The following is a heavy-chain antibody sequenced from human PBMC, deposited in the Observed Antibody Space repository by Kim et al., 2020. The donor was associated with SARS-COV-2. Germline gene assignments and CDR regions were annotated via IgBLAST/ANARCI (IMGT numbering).Heavy chain of an antibody. J-gene: IGHJ5*02. CDR2: ISSSSSTI. V-gene: IGHV3-48*02. Sequence: GGSLRLSCAASGFTFSSYSMNWVRQAPGKGLEWVSYISSSSSTIYYADSVKGRFTISRDNANNSLYLQMNSLRDEDTAVYYCARDPLGGCGGDCYSDWFDPWGQGTLVTVSS. D-gene: IGHD2-21*02. CDR1: GFTFSSYS. CDR3: ARDPLGGCGGDCYSDWFDP.